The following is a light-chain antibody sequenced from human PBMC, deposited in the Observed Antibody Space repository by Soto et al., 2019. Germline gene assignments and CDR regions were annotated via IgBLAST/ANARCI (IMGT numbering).Light chain of an antibody. Sequence: EIVLTPSPATLSVSPGERATLSCRASQSVFSNLAWYQQKTGQPPSILIYAASTAATDLPARFSGSGSVTEFTLIISSIQPQEFAGYYGQQQNNWPPPITFGQGTRLEIK. CDR1: QSVFSN. J-gene: IGKJ5*01. CDR2: AAS. CDR3: QQQNNWPPPIT. V-gene: IGKV3-15*01.